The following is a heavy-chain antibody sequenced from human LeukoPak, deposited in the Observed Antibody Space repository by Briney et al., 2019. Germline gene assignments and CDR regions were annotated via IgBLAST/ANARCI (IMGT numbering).Heavy chain of an antibody. CDR2: ISGSGGST. V-gene: IGHV3-23*01. J-gene: IGHJ3*02. CDR1: GFTFSSYA. D-gene: IGHD3-22*01. Sequence: GGSLRLSCAASGFTFSSYAMSWVCQAPGKGLEWVSTISGSGGSTYYADSVKGRFTISRDNSKNKLYLQMNSLRAEDMAVYYCAKDFYYDSSGYPYAFDIWGQGTMVTVSS. CDR3: AKDFYYDSSGYPYAFDI.